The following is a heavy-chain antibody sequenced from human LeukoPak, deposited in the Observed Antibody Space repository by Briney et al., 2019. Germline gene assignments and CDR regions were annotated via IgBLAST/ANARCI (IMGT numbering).Heavy chain of an antibody. CDR1: GYSISSGYY. V-gene: IGHV4-38-2*02. Sequence: PSETLSLTCTVSGYSISSGYYWGWIRQPPGKGLEWIGSIFYSGSTYYNPSLKSPVTISADMSRNYFSLRLSSVTAADTAIYYCARHRRYYGSGSYYSDFDSWGQGTLVTVSS. D-gene: IGHD3-10*01. CDR2: IFYSGST. J-gene: IGHJ4*02. CDR3: ARHRRYYGSGSYYSDFDS.